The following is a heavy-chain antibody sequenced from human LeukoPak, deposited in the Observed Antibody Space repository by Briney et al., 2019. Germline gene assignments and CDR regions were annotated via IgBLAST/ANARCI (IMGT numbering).Heavy chain of an antibody. CDR1: GGSIRSYF. J-gene: IGHJ3*02. D-gene: IGHD3-10*01. CDR3: ARGRGGQTDAFDI. Sequence: SETLSLTCTVSGGSIRSYFWSWIRQPPGTGLEWIGYIYYSGTTNYNPSLKSRVTISVDTSKNQFSLKLSSVTAADTAVYFCARGRGGQTDAFDIWGQGTMVTVSS. V-gene: IGHV4-59*08. CDR2: IYYSGTT.